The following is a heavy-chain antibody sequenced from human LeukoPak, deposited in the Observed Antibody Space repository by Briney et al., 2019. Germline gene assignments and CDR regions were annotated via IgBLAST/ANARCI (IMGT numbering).Heavy chain of an antibody. Sequence: SETLSLTCTVSGGSISSYYWSWIRQPPGKGLEWLGYIYYSGSTNYNPSLKSRVTISVDTSKNQLSLKLSSVTAADTAVYYCAREVTYYYDSSGSFDYWGQGTLVTVSS. CDR3: AREVTYYYDSSGSFDY. CDR2: IYYSGST. V-gene: IGHV4-59*01. CDR1: GGSISSYY. J-gene: IGHJ4*02. D-gene: IGHD3-22*01.